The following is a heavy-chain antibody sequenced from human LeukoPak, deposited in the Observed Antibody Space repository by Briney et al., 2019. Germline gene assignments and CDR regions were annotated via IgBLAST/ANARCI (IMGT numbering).Heavy chain of an antibody. CDR2: ISYDGSNK. Sequence: PGGSLRLSCAASGFTFSSYAMHWVRQAPGKGLEWVAVISYDGSNKYYADSVKGRFTISRDNSKNTLYLQMNSLRAEDTAVYSCAKDLDHDYDDYGLDYWGQGTLVTVSS. CDR1: GFTFSSYA. D-gene: IGHD4-17*01. CDR3: AKDLDHDYDDYGLDY. V-gene: IGHV3-30*04. J-gene: IGHJ4*02.